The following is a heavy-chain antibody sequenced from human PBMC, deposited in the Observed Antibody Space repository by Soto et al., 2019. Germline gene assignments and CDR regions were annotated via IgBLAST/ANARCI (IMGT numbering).Heavy chain of an antibody. J-gene: IGHJ4*02. Sequence: EVPLVESGGGLVQPGGSLRLSCAASGFTFSSYAMHWVRQAPGKGLEYVSGISSNGGSTYYANSVKGRFTISRDNSKNTLYLQMGSLRTEDMAVYYCAREKNYYCDYWGQGTLVTVSS. V-gene: IGHV3-64*01. CDR1: GFTFSSYA. CDR2: ISSNGGST. CDR3: AREKNYYCDY.